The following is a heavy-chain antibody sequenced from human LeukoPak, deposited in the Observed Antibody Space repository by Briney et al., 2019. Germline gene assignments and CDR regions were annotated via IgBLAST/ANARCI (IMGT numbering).Heavy chain of an antibody. D-gene: IGHD2-21*02. J-gene: IGHJ3*02. Sequence: SETLSLTCTVSGGSISSYYWSWIRQPPGKGLEWXXXXYASGSNQYKPCXQGRVTISVYTSKTQFSLKLSSVTAADTAVYYCARERPYCGGDCFFAFDIWGQGTMVTVSS. CDR1: GGSISSYY. CDR2: XYASGSN. V-gene: IGHV4-59*01. CDR3: ARERPYCGGDCFFAFDI.